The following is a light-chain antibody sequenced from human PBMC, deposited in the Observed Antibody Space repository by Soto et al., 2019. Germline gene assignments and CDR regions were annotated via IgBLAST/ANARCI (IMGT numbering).Light chain of an antibody. J-gene: IGKJ3*01. Sequence: EIVMTQSPATLSVSPGERATLSCRASQSVSTKLAWYRHKFGQAPRLLIYGASTRATGIPARFSGSGSGTEFTLTINSLQSEDFAVYYCQQYKNWPHFTFGPGTTVDIQ. CDR2: GAS. V-gene: IGKV3-15*01. CDR3: QQYKNWPHFT. CDR1: QSVSTK.